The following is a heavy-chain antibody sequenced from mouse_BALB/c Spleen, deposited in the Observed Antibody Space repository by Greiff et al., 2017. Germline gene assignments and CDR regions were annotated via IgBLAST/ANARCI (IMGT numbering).Heavy chain of an antibody. Sequence: VQLVESGAELVRPGTSVKISCKASGYTFTNYWLGWVKQRPGHGLEWIGDIYPGGGYTNYNEKFKGKATLTADTSSSTAYMQLSSLTSEDSAVYFCARATVVEAYWGQGTLVTVSA. CDR3: ARATVVEAY. CDR1: GYTFTNYW. V-gene: IGHV1-63*02. J-gene: IGHJ3*01. CDR2: IYPGGGYT. D-gene: IGHD1-1*01.